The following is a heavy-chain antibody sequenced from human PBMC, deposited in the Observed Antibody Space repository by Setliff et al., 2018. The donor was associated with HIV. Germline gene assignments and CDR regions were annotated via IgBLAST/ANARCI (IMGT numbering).Heavy chain of an antibody. CDR1: GYIFIRYY. V-gene: IGHV1-2*02. CDR2: ISPHTGVT. CDR3: ARDVRDGFEEWFSTLDDGMDV. J-gene: IGHJ6*02. D-gene: IGHD3-3*01. Sequence: GASVKVSCKTSGYIFIRYYIFWVRQAPGQGLERMGNISPHTGVTRYAEKFQGRVTMTRDTSISTIYMELSRLRSDDTAVYYCARDVRDGFEEWFSTLDDGMDVWGQGTTVTVSS.